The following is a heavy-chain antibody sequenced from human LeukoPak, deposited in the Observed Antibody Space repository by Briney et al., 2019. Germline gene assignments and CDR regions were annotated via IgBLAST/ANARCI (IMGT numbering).Heavy chain of an antibody. V-gene: IGHV1-69*13. D-gene: IGHD3-3*01. CDR3: ARVFGGFLEWLLFTSDFDY. CDR1: GGTFSSYA. Sequence: SVKVSCKASGGTFSSYAISWVRQAPGQGLEWMGGIIPIFGTANYAQKFQGRVTITADESTSTAYMELSSLRSEDTAVYYCARVFGGFLEWLLFTSDFDYWGQGTLVTVSS. CDR2: IIPIFGTA. J-gene: IGHJ4*02.